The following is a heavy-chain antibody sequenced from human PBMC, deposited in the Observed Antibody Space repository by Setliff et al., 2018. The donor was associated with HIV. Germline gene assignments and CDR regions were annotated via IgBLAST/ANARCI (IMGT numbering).Heavy chain of an antibody. J-gene: IGHJ5*02. CDR1: GFTFSDYP. V-gene: IGHV3-48*01. Sequence: GGSLRLSCAASGFTFSDYPMNWVRQAPGKGLEWVSAISGSRGSTFYADSVKGRFTISRDNAKSSLFLQMNSLRAEDTAVYYCAREGSSSSWFDPWGQGTLVTVSS. D-gene: IGHD6-6*01. CDR3: AREGSSSSWFDP. CDR2: ISGSRGST.